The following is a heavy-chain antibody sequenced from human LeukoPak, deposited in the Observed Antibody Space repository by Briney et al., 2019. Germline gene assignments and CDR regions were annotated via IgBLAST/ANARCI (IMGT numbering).Heavy chain of an antibody. CDR1: GFTFSSYS. Sequence: GGSLRLSCAASGFTFSSYSMNWVRQAPGKGLEWVSSISSSSSYIYYADSVKGRFTISRDNAKNSLYLQMNSLRAEDTAVYYCAREDGSGSYYMSLNYYYYGMDVWGKGTTVTVSS. V-gene: IGHV3-21*01. CDR2: ISSSSSYI. J-gene: IGHJ6*04. D-gene: IGHD3-10*01. CDR3: AREDGSGSYYMSLNYYYYGMDV.